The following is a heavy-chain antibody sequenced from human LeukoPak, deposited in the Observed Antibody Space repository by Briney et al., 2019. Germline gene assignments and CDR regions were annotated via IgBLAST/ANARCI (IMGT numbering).Heavy chain of an antibody. CDR1: GFTFTSSA. CDR2: ISGSGGST. Sequence: GGSLRLSCAASGFTFTSSAMSWIRQAPGKGLEWVSAISGSGGSTYYADSVKGRFTISRDNSKNTLYLQMNSLRAGDTAVYYCAKELGTTMIVDIPCYDAFDIWGQGTMVTVSS. J-gene: IGHJ3*02. D-gene: IGHD3-22*01. CDR3: AKELGTTMIVDIPCYDAFDI. V-gene: IGHV3-23*01.